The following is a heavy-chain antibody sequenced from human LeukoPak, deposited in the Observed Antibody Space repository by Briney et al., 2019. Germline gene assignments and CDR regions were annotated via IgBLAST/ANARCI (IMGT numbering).Heavy chain of an antibody. CDR3: ARGYYYDSSGYYSAAFDI. CDR1: GFTFSSYE. Sequence: GGSLRLSCAASGFTFSSYEMNWVRQAPGKGLEWVSGINWNGGSTGYADSVKGRFTISRDNAKNSLYLQMNSLRAEDTALYHCARGYYYDSSGYYSAAFDIWGQGTMVTVSS. J-gene: IGHJ3*02. CDR2: INWNGGST. V-gene: IGHV3-20*01. D-gene: IGHD3-22*01.